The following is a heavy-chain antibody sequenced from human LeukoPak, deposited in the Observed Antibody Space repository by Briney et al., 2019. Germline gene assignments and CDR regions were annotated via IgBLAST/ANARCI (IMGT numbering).Heavy chain of an antibody. Sequence: ASVKVSCKASGYTFTSYAMNWVRQAPGQGLEWMGWINTNTGNPTYAQGFTGRFVFSLDTSVSTAYLQISSLKAEDTAVYYCARDLMNAGLASYGSGSYDGDYFDYWGQGTLVTVSS. CDR3: ARDLMNAGLASYGSGSYDGDYFDY. J-gene: IGHJ4*02. V-gene: IGHV7-4-1*02. CDR1: GYTFTSYA. D-gene: IGHD3-10*01. CDR2: INTNTGNP.